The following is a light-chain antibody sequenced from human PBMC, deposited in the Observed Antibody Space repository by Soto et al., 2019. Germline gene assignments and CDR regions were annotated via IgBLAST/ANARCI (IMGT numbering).Light chain of an antibody. V-gene: IGKV3-15*01. CDR3: QQYINWPPYT. CDR2: DAS. J-gene: IGKJ2*01. CDR1: QRVRRD. Sequence: ELGLTQSPSTLSVSPGDRVSLSCRASQRVRRDLAWFQHKPGQAPSLPIYDASTRAAGIPGRFSGSGSETDFTLTISSLQSEDFAVYDCQQYINWPPYTFGQGTRL.